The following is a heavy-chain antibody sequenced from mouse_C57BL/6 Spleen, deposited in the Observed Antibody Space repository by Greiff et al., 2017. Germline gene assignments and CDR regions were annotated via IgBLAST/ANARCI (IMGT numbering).Heavy chain of an antibody. CDR3: ARGVVATEGFAY. D-gene: IGHD1-1*01. J-gene: IGHJ3*01. CDR1: GYSFTSYY. V-gene: IGHV1-66*01. CDR2: IYPGSGNT. Sequence: VQLQQSGPELVKPGASVKISCKASGYSFTSYYIHWVKQRPGQGLEWIGWIYPGSGNTKYNEKFKGKATLTADTSSSTAYMQLSSLTCEDSAVYYCARGVVATEGFAYWGQGTLVTVSA.